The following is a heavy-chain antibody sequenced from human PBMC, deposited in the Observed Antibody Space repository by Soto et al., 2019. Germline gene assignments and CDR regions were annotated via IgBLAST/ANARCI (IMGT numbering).Heavy chain of an antibody. Sequence: GASVKVSCKASGYSFTKYYIHWVRQAPGQGLEWMAIIDPSLDSTTYAQKFQGRVTVTGDTSTSTVYMELSTLRSEDTAVYYCARGYSPDSDKWFDPWGQGTLVTVSS. CDR3: ARGYSPDSDKWFDP. V-gene: IGHV1-46*01. CDR1: GYSFTKYY. CDR2: IDPSLDST. D-gene: IGHD1-20*01. J-gene: IGHJ5*02.